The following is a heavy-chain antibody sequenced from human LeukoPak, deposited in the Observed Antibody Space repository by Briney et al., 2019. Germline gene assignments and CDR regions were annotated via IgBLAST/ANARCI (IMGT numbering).Heavy chain of an antibody. Sequence: TSETLSLTCTVSGGSIRSYYWSWLRQPAGKGLEWIGRMYTSGSTNYNPSLKSRVTMSVDTSKNQFSLKLSSVTAADTAVYYCARDPINYDSSGYYFGSDWGQGTLVTVSS. CDR1: GGSIRSYY. D-gene: IGHD3-22*01. J-gene: IGHJ4*02. CDR2: MYTSGST. V-gene: IGHV4-4*07. CDR3: ARDPINYDSSGYYFGSD.